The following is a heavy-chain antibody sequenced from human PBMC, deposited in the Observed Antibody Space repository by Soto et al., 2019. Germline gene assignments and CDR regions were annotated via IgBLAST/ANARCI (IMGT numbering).Heavy chain of an antibody. CDR1: GFAFSTYA. V-gene: IGHV3-23*01. CDR2: ISGSGGSS. D-gene: IGHD6-13*01. Sequence: GGSLRLSCAASGFAFSTYAMTWVRQAPGKGLEWVSVISGSGGSSYYAASVKGRFTISRDNSKNTLFLQMNGLRAEDTAVYYCAKVTKRAAAGRYEYYKYGMDVWGQGTTVTVSS. J-gene: IGHJ6*02. CDR3: AKVTKRAAAGRYEYYKYGMDV.